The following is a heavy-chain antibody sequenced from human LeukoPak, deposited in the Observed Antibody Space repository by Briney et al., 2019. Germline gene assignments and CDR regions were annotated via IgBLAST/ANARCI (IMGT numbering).Heavy chain of an antibody. D-gene: IGHD4-17*01. Sequence: SETLSLTCTVSGGSISSSSYYWGWIRQPPGKGLEWIGSIYYSGSTYYNPSLKSRVTISLDTSKNQFSLKLTSVTAADTAVYYCARGSKYRYGDYENWGQGTLVTVSS. V-gene: IGHV4-39*07. CDR3: ARGSKYRYGDYEN. J-gene: IGHJ4*02. CDR1: GGSISSSSYY. CDR2: IYYSGST.